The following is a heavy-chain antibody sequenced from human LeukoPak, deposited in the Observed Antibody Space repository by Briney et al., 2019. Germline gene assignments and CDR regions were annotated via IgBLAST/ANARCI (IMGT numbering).Heavy chain of an antibody. J-gene: IGHJ6*03. CDR3: ARGLHSSSWYGYYYYYMDV. D-gene: IGHD6-13*01. Sequence: ASVKVSCKASGYTFTGYYMHWVRQAPGQGLEWMGWINPNSGGTNYAQKFQGRVTMTRDTSISTAYMELSRLRSDDTAVYYCARGLHSSSWYGYYYYYMDVWGKGTTVTVSS. CDR1: GYTFTGYY. CDR2: INPNSGGT. V-gene: IGHV1-2*02.